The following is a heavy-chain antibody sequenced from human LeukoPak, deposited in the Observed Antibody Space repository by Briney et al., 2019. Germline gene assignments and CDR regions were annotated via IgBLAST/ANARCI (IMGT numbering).Heavy chain of an antibody. Sequence: SETLSLTCTVSGGSISSYYWSWIRQPPGKGLEWIGYIYYSGSTNYNPSLKSRVTISVDTSKNQFSLKLSSVTAADTAVYYCARVIPPGGYSYGYVLDYWGQGTLVTVSS. V-gene: IGHV4-59*12. J-gene: IGHJ4*02. CDR3: ARVIPPGGYSYGYVLDY. CDR1: GGSISSYY. D-gene: IGHD5-18*01. CDR2: IYYSGST.